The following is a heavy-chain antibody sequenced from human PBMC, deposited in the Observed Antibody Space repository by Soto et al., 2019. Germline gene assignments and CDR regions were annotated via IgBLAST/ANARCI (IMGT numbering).Heavy chain of an antibody. V-gene: IGHV3-48*03. Sequence: PGGSLRLSCAASGFTFSSYEMNWVRQAPGKGLEWVSYISSSGSTIYYADSVKGRFTISRDNAKNSLYLQMNSLRAEDTAVYYCARGQYCSSTSCYHRYYGMDVWGQGNKVTVS. CDR1: GFTFSSYE. D-gene: IGHD2-2*01. J-gene: IGHJ6*02. CDR3: ARGQYCSSTSCYHRYYGMDV. CDR2: ISSSGSTI.